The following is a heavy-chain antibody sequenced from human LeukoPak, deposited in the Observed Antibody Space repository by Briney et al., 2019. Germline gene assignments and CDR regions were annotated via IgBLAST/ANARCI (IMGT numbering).Heavy chain of an antibody. J-gene: IGHJ4*02. CDR2: ISNNGGYT. V-gene: IGHV3-23*01. CDR3: AKQLGYCSDGSCYFPY. CDR1: GFTFSSSA. D-gene: IGHD2-15*01. Sequence: GVSLRLSCAASGFTFSSSAMSWVRQAPGKGLEWVSAISNNGGYTYYADSVQGRFTISRDNSKSTLCLQMNSLRAEDTAVYYCAKQLGYCSDGSCYFPYWGQGTLVTVSS.